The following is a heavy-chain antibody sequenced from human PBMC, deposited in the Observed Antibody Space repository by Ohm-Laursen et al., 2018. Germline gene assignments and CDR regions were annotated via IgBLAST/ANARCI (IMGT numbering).Heavy chain of an antibody. CDR2: IPYDVSNK. CDR3: ARDESTSAWFFADY. J-gene: IGHJ4*02. Sequence: SLRLSCTASGFTFSSYGMHWVRQAPGKGLEWVAVIPYDVSNKYYADSVRGRFTISRDNSKNTLYLQMNSLGAEDTAVYYCARDESTSAWFFADYWGQGTLVTVSS. V-gene: IGHV3-30*03. CDR1: GFTFSSYG. D-gene: IGHD6-19*01.